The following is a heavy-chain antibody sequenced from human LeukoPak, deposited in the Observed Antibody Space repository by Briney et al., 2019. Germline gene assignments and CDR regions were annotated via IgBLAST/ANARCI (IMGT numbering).Heavy chain of an antibody. V-gene: IGHV3-21*01. CDR2: ISSSSSYI. D-gene: IGHD6-13*01. CDR1: GFTFSSYS. J-gene: IGHJ4*02. CDR3: ARRSDPGIAAAGYYFDY. Sequence: GGSLRLSCATSGFTFSSYSMNWVRQAPGKGLEWVSSISSSSSYIYYADSVKGRFTISRDNAKNSLYLQMNCLRAEDTAVYYCARRSDPGIAAAGYYFDYWGQGTLVTVSS.